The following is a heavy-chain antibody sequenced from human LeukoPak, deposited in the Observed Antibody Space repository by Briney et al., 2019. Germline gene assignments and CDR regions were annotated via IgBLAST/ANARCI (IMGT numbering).Heavy chain of an antibody. Sequence: QSAESLSLTCAASGFTFSSCAMSWVRQPPRPGLGWVSAISGSCGSTYYADCVKGRFTISRDNSKNTLYLQINSLRAEDTGVYYCARGPIAVAEFDYWGEGTLVTVSS. CDR3: ARGPIAVAEFDY. V-gene: IGHV3-23*01. J-gene: IGHJ4*02. CDR2: ISGSCGST. CDR1: GFTFSSCA. D-gene: IGHD6-19*01.